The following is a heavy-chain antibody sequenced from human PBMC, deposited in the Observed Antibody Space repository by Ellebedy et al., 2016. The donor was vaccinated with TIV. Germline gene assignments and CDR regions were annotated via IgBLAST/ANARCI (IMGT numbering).Heavy chain of an antibody. CDR1: GFTFSSYW. D-gene: IGHD1-1*01. Sequence: GESLKISCAASGFTFSSYWMSWVRQAPGKGLEWVANIKQDESEKYVADSVKGRFAISRDNAKNSLYLQMGGLRAEDTGLYYCARGRTANWYFDLWGRGTLVTVSS. CDR3: ARGRTANWYFDL. J-gene: IGHJ2*01. V-gene: IGHV3-7*03. CDR2: IKQDESEK.